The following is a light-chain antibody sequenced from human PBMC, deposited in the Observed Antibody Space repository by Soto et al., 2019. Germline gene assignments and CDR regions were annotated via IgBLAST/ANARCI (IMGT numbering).Light chain of an antibody. V-gene: IGKV1-5*03. CDR3: QQYNRYSPLT. CDR2: KAS. Sequence: DIQWSTSLAILSASIIDRVTXTCRARQGIGRWVAGYQQKPGKAPKLLIEKASGVESGVPSRFSGRRSGTDFTRTISSLPPDELATYYCQQYNRYSPLTVGGGTNVDVK. CDR1: QGIGRW. J-gene: IGKJ4*01.